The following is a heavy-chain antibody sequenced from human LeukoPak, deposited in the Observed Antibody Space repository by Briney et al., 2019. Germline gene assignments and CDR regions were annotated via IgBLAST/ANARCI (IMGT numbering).Heavy chain of an antibody. CDR2: INHSGST. Sequence: SETLSLTCAVYGGSFSGYYWSWIRQPPGKGLEWIGEINHSGSTNYNPSLKSRVTISVDTSKNQFSLKLSSVTAADTAVYYCARMGPQYYYGSAGFDPWGQGTLVTVSS. D-gene: IGHD3-10*01. J-gene: IGHJ5*02. CDR3: ARMGPQYYYGSAGFDP. V-gene: IGHV4-34*01. CDR1: GGSFSGYY.